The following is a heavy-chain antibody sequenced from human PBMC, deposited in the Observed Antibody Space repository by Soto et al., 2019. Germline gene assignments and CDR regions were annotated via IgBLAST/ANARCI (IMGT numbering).Heavy chain of an antibody. Sequence: QVQLVQSGAEVKKPGSSVKVSCKASGGTFSSYAISWVRQAPGQGLEWMGGIIPIFGTANYAQKFQGRVTITAYVSTSTCYMELSRLRCEDTAVYYCARDRYTSMIPRGGFDIWCQGTMVTVSS. D-gene: IGHD3-22*01. CDR2: IIPIFGTA. CDR3: ARDRYTSMIPRGGFDI. CDR1: GGTFSSYA. J-gene: IGHJ3*02. V-gene: IGHV1-69*12.